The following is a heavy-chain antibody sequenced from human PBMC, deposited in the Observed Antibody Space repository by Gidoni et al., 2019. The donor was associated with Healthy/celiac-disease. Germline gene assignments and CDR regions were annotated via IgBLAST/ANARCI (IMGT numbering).Heavy chain of an antibody. Sequence: QVQLQQWGAGLLKPSETLSLTCAVYGGSFSGYYWSWIRQPPGKGLEWIGEINHSGSTNYNPSLKSRVTISVDTSKNQFSLKLSSVTAADTAVYYCARVYRYDSSSRHLDWYFDLWGRGTLVTVSS. D-gene: IGHD3-22*01. V-gene: IGHV4-34*01. CDR1: GGSFSGYY. CDR2: INHSGST. J-gene: IGHJ2*01. CDR3: ARVYRYDSSSRHLDWYFDL.